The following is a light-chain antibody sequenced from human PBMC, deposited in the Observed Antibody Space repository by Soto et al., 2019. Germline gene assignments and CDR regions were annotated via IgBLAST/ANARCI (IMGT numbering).Light chain of an antibody. CDR3: CSLTNGATWV. J-gene: IGLJ3*02. CDR1: NSDVGSHNF. CDR2: EAS. Sequence: QSVLTQPASVSGSPGQSITISCTGTNSDVGSHNFVSWYQQYPGKAPKLLIYEASKRPSGLSNRFSGSKSGNTASLTISGLQAEYEADYYCCSLTNGATWVFGGGTKVTVL. V-gene: IGLV2-23*01.